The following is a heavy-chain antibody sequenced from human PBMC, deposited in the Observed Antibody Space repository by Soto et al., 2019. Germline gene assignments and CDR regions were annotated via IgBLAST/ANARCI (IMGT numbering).Heavy chain of an antibody. CDR2: INAANGDT. CDR3: ARVRRTSGHYYGY. Sequence: ASVKVSFKASGYTFTSYGIHWVRQAPGQRLEWMGWINAANGDTKYAPKFQGRVTITRDTSASTVYMELSSLRSEDTAVYYCARVRRTSGHYYGYWGQGTPVTVSP. CDR1: GYTFTSYG. J-gene: IGHJ4*02. D-gene: IGHD3-22*01. V-gene: IGHV1-3*01.